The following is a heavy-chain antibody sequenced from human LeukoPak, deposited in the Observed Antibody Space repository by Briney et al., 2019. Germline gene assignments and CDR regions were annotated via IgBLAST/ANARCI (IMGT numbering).Heavy chain of an antibody. CDR3: AKGLINDWSALEN. V-gene: IGHV3-23*01. Sequence: GGSLRLSCAASGFTFNNYAMTWVRQAPGQGLEWVSAISGSGGTTYYAGSVRGRFTISRDNSKNTLYLQMNSLRAEDTAVYYCAKGLINDWSALENWGQGTLVTVSS. J-gene: IGHJ4*02. CDR2: ISGSGGTT. CDR1: GFTFNNYA. D-gene: IGHD3-9*01.